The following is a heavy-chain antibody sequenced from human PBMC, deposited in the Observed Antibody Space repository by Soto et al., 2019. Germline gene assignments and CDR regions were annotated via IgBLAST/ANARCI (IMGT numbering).Heavy chain of an antibody. CDR2: ISGSGGST. D-gene: IGHD1-7*01. CDR3: AKRAPGTYFDY. Sequence: EVQLLESGGGLVQPGGSLRLSCAASGFTFSSYAMNWVRQAPGKGMVWVSVISGSGGSTYYADSVKGRFTISTDNSKNALYAQMISLRAEGTAVYYCAKRAPGTYFDYWGQGTLVTVSS. CDR1: GFTFSSYA. V-gene: IGHV3-23*01. J-gene: IGHJ4*02.